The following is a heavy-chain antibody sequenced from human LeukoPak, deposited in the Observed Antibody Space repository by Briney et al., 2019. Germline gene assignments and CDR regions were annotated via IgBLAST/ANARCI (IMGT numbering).Heavy chain of an antibody. CDR2: IYYSGST. J-gene: IGHJ4*02. Sequence: SETLSLTCTVSGGSISSSSYYWGWIRQPPGKGLEWIGSIYYSGSTYYNPSLKSRVTISVDTSKNQFSLKLSSVTAADTAVYYCARETHSSSSANYFDYWGQGTWSPSPQ. CDR1: GGSISSSSYY. D-gene: IGHD6-6*01. CDR3: ARETHSSSSANYFDY. V-gene: IGHV4-39*02.